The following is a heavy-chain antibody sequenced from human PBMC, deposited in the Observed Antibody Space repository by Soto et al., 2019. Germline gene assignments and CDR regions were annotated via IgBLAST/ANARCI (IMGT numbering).Heavy chain of an antibody. CDR1: GYTFTYRY. D-gene: IGHD3-22*01. J-gene: IGHJ5*02. Sequence: AASVKVSCKASGYTFTYRYLHWVRQAPGQALEWMGWITAVNGNTNYAQKFQGRVTITRDRSTSTAYMELSSLRSEDTAMYYSAREFYYYDSSGYYYLFDPWGQGTLVTVSS. CDR2: ITAVNGNT. CDR3: AREFYYYDSSGYYYLFDP. V-gene: IGHV1-45*02.